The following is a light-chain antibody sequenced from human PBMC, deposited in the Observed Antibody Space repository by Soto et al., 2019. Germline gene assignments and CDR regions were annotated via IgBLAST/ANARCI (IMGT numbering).Light chain of an antibody. J-gene: IGKJ1*01. CDR1: QTISSW. CDR3: QHYNSYSEA. CDR2: KAS. Sequence: DIQMTQSPSTLSGSVGDRVTITCRARQTISSWLAWYQQKPGKAPKLLIYKASTLNSGVPSRFSGSGSGTEFTLTISSLQPDDFATYYCQHYNSYSEAFGQGTKVDIK. V-gene: IGKV1-5*03.